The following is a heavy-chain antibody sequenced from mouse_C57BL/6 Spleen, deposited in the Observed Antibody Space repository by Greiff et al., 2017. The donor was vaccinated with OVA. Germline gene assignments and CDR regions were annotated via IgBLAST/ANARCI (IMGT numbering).Heavy chain of an antibody. V-gene: IGHV1-64*01. CDR2: IHPNSGST. J-gene: IGHJ2*01. CDR1: GYTFTSYW. Sequence: QVQLQQPGAELVKPGASVKLSCKASGYTFTSYWMHWVKQRPGQGLEWIGMIHPNSGSTNYNEKFKSKATLTVDKSSSTAYMQLSSLTSEDSAVYYCARDAGSSPYYFDDWGQGTTLTVSS. D-gene: IGHD1-1*01. CDR3: ARDAGSSPYYFDD.